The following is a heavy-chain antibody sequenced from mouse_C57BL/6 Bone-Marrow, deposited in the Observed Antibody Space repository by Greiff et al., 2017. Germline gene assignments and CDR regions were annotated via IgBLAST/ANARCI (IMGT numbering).Heavy chain of an antibody. CDR2: IYPGSGST. CDR3: ARGPDGLGDY. V-gene: IGHV1-55*01. Sequence: QVQLKQSGAELVKPGASVKMSCKASGYTFTSYWITWVKQRPGQGLEWIGDIYPGSGSTNYNEKFKSKATLTVDTSSSTAYMQLSSLTSEDSAVYYCARGPDGLGDYWGQGTSVTVSS. D-gene: IGHD2-3*01. CDR1: GYTFTSYW. J-gene: IGHJ4*01.